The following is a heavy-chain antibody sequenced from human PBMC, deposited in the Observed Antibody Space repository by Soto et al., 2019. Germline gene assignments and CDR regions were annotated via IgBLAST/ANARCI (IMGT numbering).Heavy chain of an antibody. CDR2: ITANGAFT. CDR3: GKGPNGDYFSAFDF. J-gene: IGHJ3*01. V-gene: IGHV3-23*01. D-gene: IGHD4-17*01. Sequence: EVQFLESGGGVVRPGGSLRLSCVASGLSLDSYAMTWVRQSPGKALEWVACITANGAFTSYTDSVRGRFTISRDNSKNTLYLQVDSLRADDTAVYYSGKGPNGDYFSAFDFWGKGTTIIVSS. CDR1: GLSLDSYA.